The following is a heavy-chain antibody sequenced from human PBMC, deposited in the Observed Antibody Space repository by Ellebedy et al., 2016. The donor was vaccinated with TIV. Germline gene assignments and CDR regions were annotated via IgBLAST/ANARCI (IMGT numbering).Heavy chain of an antibody. CDR1: GSSINSGYF. CDR3: ASENFDILTGSSSGFDI. CDR2: IYQSGNT. J-gene: IGHJ3*02. D-gene: IGHD3-9*01. V-gene: IGHV4-38-2*02. Sequence: MPSETLSLTCTVSGSSINSGYFWGWIRQPPGKGLVWIGSIYQSGNTYYNPSLKSRVTISVDTSKNQFSLKLSSVTAADTAVYYCASENFDILTGSSSGFDIWGQGTMVTVSS.